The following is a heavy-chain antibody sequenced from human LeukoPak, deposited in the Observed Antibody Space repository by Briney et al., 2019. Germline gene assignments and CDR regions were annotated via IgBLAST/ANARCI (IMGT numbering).Heavy chain of an antibody. V-gene: IGHV2-70*11. Sequence: SGPALLKPTQTLTLTCTFSGFSLSTSGMCVSWIRQPPGKALEWLARIDWDDDKYYSTSLKTRLTISKDTSKNQVVLTMTNMDPVDTATYYCARINYYDSSGYIDYWGQGTLVTVSS. CDR3: ARINYYDSSGYIDY. J-gene: IGHJ4*02. CDR2: IDWDDDK. D-gene: IGHD3-22*01. CDR1: GFSLSTSGMC.